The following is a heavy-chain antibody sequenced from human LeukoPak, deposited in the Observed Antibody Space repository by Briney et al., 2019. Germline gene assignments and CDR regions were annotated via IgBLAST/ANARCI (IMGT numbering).Heavy chain of an antibody. D-gene: IGHD3-22*01. J-gene: IGHJ3*02. CDR2: IYYSGST. Sequence: NTSETLSLTCTVSGGSISSSSYYWGWIRQPPGKGLEWIGSIYYSGSTYYNPSLKSRVTISVDTSKNQFSLKLSSVTAADTAVYYCAGHRRRRSKWLLLRPAHDAFDIWGQGTMVTVSS. V-gene: IGHV4-39*01. CDR1: GGSISSSSYY. CDR3: AGHRRRRSKWLLLRPAHDAFDI.